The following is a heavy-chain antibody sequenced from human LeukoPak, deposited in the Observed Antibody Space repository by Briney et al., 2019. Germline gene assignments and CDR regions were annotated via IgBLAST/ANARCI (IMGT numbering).Heavy chain of an antibody. Sequence: SETLSLTCTVSGGSISSGGYYWSWIRQHPGKGLEWIAYIYYSGSTYHNPSLKSRVTISVDTSKNQFSLKLSSVTAADTAVYYCARGIAAAGQTYNWFDPWGQGTLVTVSS. CDR2: IYYSGST. D-gene: IGHD6-13*01. J-gene: IGHJ5*02. CDR1: GGSISSGGYY. CDR3: ARGIAAAGQTYNWFDP. V-gene: IGHV4-31*03.